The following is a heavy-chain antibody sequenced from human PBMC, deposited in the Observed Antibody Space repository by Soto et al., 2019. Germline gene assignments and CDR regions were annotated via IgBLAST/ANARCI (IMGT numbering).Heavy chain of an antibody. J-gene: IGHJ5*02. Sequence: SESLSLTCTVSGGSISSYYWSWIRQPPGKGLEWIGYIYYSGSTNYNPSLKSRVTISVDTSKNQFSLKLSSVTAADTAVYYCARDRAYCSGGSCYYHNWFDPWGQGTLVTVSS. CDR1: GGSISSYY. D-gene: IGHD2-15*01. CDR3: ARDRAYCSGGSCYYHNWFDP. CDR2: IYYSGST. V-gene: IGHV4-59*01.